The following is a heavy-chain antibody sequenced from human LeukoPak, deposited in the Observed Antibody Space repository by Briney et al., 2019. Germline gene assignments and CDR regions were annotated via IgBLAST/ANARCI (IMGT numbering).Heavy chain of an antibody. D-gene: IGHD2-8*01. CDR1: GGSISNTTW. J-gene: IGHJ4*02. CDR3: SRENGAFSPFGY. Sequence: PSEPLSFTCGASGGSISNTTWWSWVRQPPGQGLESIGEISLTGLAHYNPSLESRVTVSLDKSKNQLSLNLTSVTAADTAVYYCSRENGAFSPFGYWGQGTLVTVLS. V-gene: IGHV4/OR15-8*02. CDR2: ISLTGLA.